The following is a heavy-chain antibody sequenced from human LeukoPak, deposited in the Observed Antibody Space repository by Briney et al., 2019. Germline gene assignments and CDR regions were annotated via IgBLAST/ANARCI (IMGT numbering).Heavy chain of an antibody. D-gene: IGHD3-3*01. J-gene: IGHJ6*03. CDR2: IYYSGST. Sequence: SETLSLTCTVSGGSISSSSYYWGWIRQPPGKGLEWIGSIYYSGSTNYNPSLKSRVTISVDTSKNQFSLKLSSVTAADTAVYYCARGIGYYDFWSGYAFRSYMDVWGKGTTVTVSS. V-gene: IGHV4-39*07. CDR1: GGSISSSSYY. CDR3: ARGIGYYDFWSGYAFRSYMDV.